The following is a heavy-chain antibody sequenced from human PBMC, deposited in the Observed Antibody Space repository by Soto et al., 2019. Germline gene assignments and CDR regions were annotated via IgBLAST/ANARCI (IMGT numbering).Heavy chain of an antibody. CDR3: ARVYCSSTSCYYYYGMDV. CDR2: INAGNGNT. V-gene: IGHV1-3*01. J-gene: IGHJ6*02. Sequence: QVQLVQSGAEVKKPGASVKVSCKASGYSFTSYAMHWVRQAPGQRLEWMGWINAGNGNTKYSQKFRGRVTITRDTSASTAYMELSSLRSEATAVYYCARVYCSSTSCYYYYGMDVWGQGTTVTVSS. CDR1: GYSFTSYA. D-gene: IGHD2-2*01.